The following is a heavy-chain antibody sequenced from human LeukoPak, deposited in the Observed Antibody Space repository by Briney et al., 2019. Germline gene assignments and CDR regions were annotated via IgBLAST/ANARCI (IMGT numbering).Heavy chain of an antibody. J-gene: IGHJ4*02. CDR1: GFTFSSNY. D-gene: IGHD2-15*01. CDR2: IYSGGST. Sequence: PGGSLRLSCAASGFTFSSNYMSWVRQAPGKGLEWVSVIYSGGSTYYADSVKGRFTISRDNSKNTLYLQMNSLRAEDTAVYYCAREIGDCSGGSCHYYFDYWGQGTLVTVSS. CDR3: AREIGDCSGGSCHYYFDY. V-gene: IGHV3-66*01.